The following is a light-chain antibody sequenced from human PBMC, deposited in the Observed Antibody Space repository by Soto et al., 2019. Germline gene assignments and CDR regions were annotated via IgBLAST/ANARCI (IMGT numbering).Light chain of an antibody. V-gene: IGKV1-39*01. CDR3: QQSYSTPGT. CDR2: TAS. J-gene: IGKJ1*01. Sequence: DIQMTQSPSSLSASVGDGVTITCRASQSISSYLNWYQQKPGKAPKLLIYTASSLQSGVPSRFSGSGSGTDFTLTICSLQPEDFATYYCQQSYSTPGTFGQGTKV. CDR1: QSISSY.